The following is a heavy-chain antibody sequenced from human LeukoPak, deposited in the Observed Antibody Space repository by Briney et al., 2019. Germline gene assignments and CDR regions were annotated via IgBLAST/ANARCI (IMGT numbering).Heavy chain of an antibody. D-gene: IGHD5-18*01. CDR1: GFTFSTYW. CDR2: INSDGATT. V-gene: IGHV3-74*01. J-gene: IGHJ4*02. Sequence: GGSLRLSCAASGFTFSTYWMYWVRQVPGKGLLWVSRINSDGATTNYADAVKGRFTISRDNAKNTLYLEMNSLRAEDTAVYYCAPEGGYSYDYWGQGTLVTVSS. CDR3: APEGGYSYDY.